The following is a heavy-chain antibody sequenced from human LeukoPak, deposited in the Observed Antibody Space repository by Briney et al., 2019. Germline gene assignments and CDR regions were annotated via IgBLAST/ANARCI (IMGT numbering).Heavy chain of an antibody. CDR2: FYSSVST. Sequence: SETLSLTCIVSGGSISSYYWNWIRQSAGKGLEWIGRFYSSVSTDYNPSLKRRVTMSVDTSKNQFSLKLSSVTAADTAVYYCARGTYCGSDCYSFEYWGQGTLVSVSS. CDR3: ARGTYCGSDCYSFEY. V-gene: IGHV4-4*07. D-gene: IGHD2-21*01. J-gene: IGHJ4*02. CDR1: GGSISSYY.